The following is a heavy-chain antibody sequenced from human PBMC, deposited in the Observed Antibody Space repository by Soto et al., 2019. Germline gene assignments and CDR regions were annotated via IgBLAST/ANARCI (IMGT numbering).Heavy chain of an antibody. Sequence: GASVKVSCKASGYTFTSYGISWVRQAPGQGLEWMGWISAYNGNTNYAQKLQGRVTMTTDTSTSTAYMELRSLRSDDTAVYYCARDKSLYYYGSGSHYNWFDPWGQGTLVTVSS. V-gene: IGHV1-18*04. CDR3: ARDKSLYYYGSGSHYNWFDP. J-gene: IGHJ5*02. D-gene: IGHD3-10*01. CDR2: ISAYNGNT. CDR1: GYTFTSYG.